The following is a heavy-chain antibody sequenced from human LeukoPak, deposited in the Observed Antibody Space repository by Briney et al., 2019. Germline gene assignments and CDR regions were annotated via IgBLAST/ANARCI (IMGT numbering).Heavy chain of an antibody. CDR2: IIPIFGTA. CDR1: GGTFSSYA. CDR3: ARERTVAATLYYFDY. Sequence: SVKVSCKASGGTFSSYAISWVRQAPGHGLEWMGGIIPIFGTANYAQKFQGRVTITADESTSTAYMELSSLRSEDTAVYYCARERTVAATLYYFDYWGQGTLVTVSS. J-gene: IGHJ4*02. V-gene: IGHV1-69*13. D-gene: IGHD2-15*01.